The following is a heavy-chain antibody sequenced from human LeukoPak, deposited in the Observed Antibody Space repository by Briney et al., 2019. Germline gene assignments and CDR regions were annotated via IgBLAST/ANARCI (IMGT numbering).Heavy chain of an antibody. Sequence: GGSLRLSYAASGFTFSDYYRSWIRQAPGKGLEWVSYISSSGSTIYYADSVKGRFTISRDNAKNSLYLQMNSLRAEDTAVYYCARDLSSGWYANFDYWGQGTLVTVSS. CDR2: ISSSGSTI. D-gene: IGHD6-19*01. J-gene: IGHJ4*02. CDR1: GFTFSDYY. V-gene: IGHV3-11*01. CDR3: ARDLSSGWYANFDY.